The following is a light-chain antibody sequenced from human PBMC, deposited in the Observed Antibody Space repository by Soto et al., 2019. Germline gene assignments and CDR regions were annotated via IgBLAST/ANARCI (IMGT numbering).Light chain of an antibody. CDR3: AAWDDSLNAWV. V-gene: IGLV1-44*01. CDR2: SNN. J-gene: IGLJ3*02. CDR1: SSNIGSNT. Sequence: QSVLTQPPSASGTPGQRVTISCSGSSSNIGSNTVNWYQQLPGTAPKLLIYSNNQRPSGVLDRFSGSKSGTSASLAISGLQSEDEADYSCAAWDDSLNAWVFGGGTKLTVL.